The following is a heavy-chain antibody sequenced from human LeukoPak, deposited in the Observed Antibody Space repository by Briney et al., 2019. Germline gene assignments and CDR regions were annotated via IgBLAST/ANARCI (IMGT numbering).Heavy chain of an antibody. CDR2: IRSSSTSI. Sequence: TGGSLRLSCAASGIPFSGYNMNWVRQAPGKGLEWVSYIRSSSTSIFYADSVKGRFTISRDNAKNSLYLQMNSLRDEDTAVYYCARARDNYDISGFSALDYWGQGTLPTVSS. CDR3: ARARDNYDISGFSALDY. D-gene: IGHD3-22*01. CDR1: GIPFSGYN. V-gene: IGHV3-48*02. J-gene: IGHJ4*02.